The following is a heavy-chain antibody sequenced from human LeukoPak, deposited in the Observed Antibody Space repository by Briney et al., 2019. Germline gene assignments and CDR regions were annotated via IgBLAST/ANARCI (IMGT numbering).Heavy chain of an antibody. D-gene: IGHD6-19*01. CDR3: ARDRVGQWLVHYSNWFDP. J-gene: IGHJ5*02. CDR2: INPSGGST. CDR1: GYTFTSYY. V-gene: IGHV1-46*01. Sequence: GASVKVPCKASGYTFTSYYMHWVRQAPGQGLEWMGIINPSGGSTSYAQKFQGRVTMTRDTSTSTVYMELSSLRSEDTAVYYCARDRVGQWLVHYSNWFDPWGQGTLVTVSS.